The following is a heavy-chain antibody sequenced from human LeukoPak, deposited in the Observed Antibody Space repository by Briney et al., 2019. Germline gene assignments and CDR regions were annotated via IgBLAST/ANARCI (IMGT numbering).Heavy chain of an antibody. CDR3: ARHRSMVRGVIQGWFDP. V-gene: IGHV5-51*01. D-gene: IGHD3-10*01. J-gene: IGHJ5*02. CDR2: IYPGDSAT. CDR1: GYSFTSYW. Sequence: GESLKISCKGSGYSFTSYWIGWVRQMPGKGLEWMGIIYPGDSATRYSPSFQGQVTISADKSISTAYLQWSSLKASDTAMYYCARHRSMVRGVIQGWFDPWGQGTLVTVSS.